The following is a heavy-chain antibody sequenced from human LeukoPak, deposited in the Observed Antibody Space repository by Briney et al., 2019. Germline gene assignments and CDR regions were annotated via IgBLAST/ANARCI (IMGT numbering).Heavy chain of an antibody. CDR1: GGSISSYY. Sequence: PSETLSLTCTVSGGSISSYYWSWIRQPPGKGLEWIGYIYYSGSTNYNPSLKSRVTISVDTSKNQFSLKLGSVTAADTAVYYCARRRYYYYGMDVWGQGTTVTVSS. V-gene: IGHV4-59*01. J-gene: IGHJ6*02. CDR3: ARRRYYYYGMDV. CDR2: IYYSGST.